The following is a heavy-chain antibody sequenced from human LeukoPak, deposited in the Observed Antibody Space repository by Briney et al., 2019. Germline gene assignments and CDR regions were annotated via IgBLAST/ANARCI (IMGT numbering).Heavy chain of an antibody. CDR2: IYTSGST. J-gene: IGHJ3*02. Sequence: SETLSLTCTVSGGSISSYHWSWIRQPPGKGLEWIGYIYTSGSTNYNPSLKSRVTISVDTSKNQFSLKLSSVTAADTAVYYCARRTLYYDFWSGSHPGAFDIWGQGTMVTVSS. V-gene: IGHV4-4*09. CDR1: GGSISSYH. CDR3: ARRTLYYDFWSGSHPGAFDI. D-gene: IGHD3-3*01.